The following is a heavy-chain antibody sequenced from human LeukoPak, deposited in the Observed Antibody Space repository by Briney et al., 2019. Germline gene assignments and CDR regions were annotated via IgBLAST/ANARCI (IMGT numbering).Heavy chain of an antibody. V-gene: IGHV3-23*01. CDR1: GFTFSNYA. CDR3: ARVLGSYALDY. CDR2: ISGSGGST. J-gene: IGHJ4*02. Sequence: EGSLRLSCAASGFTFSNYAVSWVRQAPGKGLEWVSAISGSGGSTYYADSVKGRFTISRDNSKNTLYLQMNSLRAEDTAVYYCARVLGSYALDYWGQGTLVTVSS. D-gene: IGHD1-26*01.